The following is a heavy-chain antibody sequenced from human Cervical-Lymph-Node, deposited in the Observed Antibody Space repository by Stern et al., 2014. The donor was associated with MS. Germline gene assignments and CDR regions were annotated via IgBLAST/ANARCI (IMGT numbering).Heavy chain of an antibody. D-gene: IGHD5/OR15-5a*01. Sequence: VQLVESGAEVKKPGASVKVSCKASGYIFTSYYIHWGRQAPGQGLEWMGIINPSGGTTNYAQKFQGRVTMTSDTSTSTVYMELSSLRSEDTAVYYCARGSSVSLWYYYYGLDVWGQGTTVTVSS. J-gene: IGHJ6*02. CDR1: GYIFTSYY. CDR2: INPSGGTT. CDR3: ARGSSVSLWYYYYGLDV. V-gene: IGHV1-46*01.